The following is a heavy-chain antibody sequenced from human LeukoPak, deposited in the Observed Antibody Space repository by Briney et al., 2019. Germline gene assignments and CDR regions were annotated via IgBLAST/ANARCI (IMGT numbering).Heavy chain of an antibody. D-gene: IGHD5-12*01. CDR2: IKEDGTAK. V-gene: IGHV3-7*01. CDR1: GFTFSSYS. J-gene: IGHJ3*02. Sequence: GGSLRLSCAASGFTFSSYSKNWVCQAPGKGLEWVTNIKEDGTAKNYVVSARGRFTISRDNAKNSLFLQMNSLRGEDTAVYYCTRDSGYNAFDIWGQRTMVTVSS. CDR3: TRDSGYNAFDI.